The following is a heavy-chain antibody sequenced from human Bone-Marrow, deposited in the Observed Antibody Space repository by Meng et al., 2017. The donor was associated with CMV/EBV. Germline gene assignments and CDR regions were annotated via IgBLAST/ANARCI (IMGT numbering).Heavy chain of an antibody. D-gene: IGHD6-19*01. J-gene: IGHJ4*02. Sequence: SETLSLTCTVSGGSISSSSYFWGWIRQPPGKGLEWIGNIYYTGTTYYNPSLKSRVTIFVDTSKNQFSLKLSSVTAADTAVYYCARDTLKVAVAEYWGQGTLVTVSS. CDR2: IYYTGTT. CDR1: GGSISSSSYF. V-gene: IGHV4-39*07. CDR3: ARDTLKVAVAEY.